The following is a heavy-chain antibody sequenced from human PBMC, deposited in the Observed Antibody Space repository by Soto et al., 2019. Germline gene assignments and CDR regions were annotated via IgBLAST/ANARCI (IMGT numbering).Heavy chain of an antibody. CDR2: INHSGST. Sequence: PSETLSLTCTVSGGSFSGYYWSWIRQPPGKGLEWIGEINHSGSTNYNPSLKSRVTISVDTSKNQFSLKLSSVTAADTAVYYCAREVRVGREVLNGMDGWGQGTTVTV. J-gene: IGHJ6*02. CDR3: AREVRVGREVLNGMDG. CDR1: GGSFSGYY. D-gene: IGHD3-10*01. V-gene: IGHV4-34*01.